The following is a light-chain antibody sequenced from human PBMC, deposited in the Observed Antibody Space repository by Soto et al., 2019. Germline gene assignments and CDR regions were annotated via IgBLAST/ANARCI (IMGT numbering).Light chain of an antibody. CDR2: DVS. V-gene: IGLV2-11*01. CDR1: SSDVGGYNY. Sequence: DLTQPRSVSGSPGQSVTISCTGTSSDVGGYNYVSWYQQHPGKAPKLMIYDVSKRPSGVPDRFSGSKSGNTASLTISGLQAEDEADYYCCSYAGSYTLWVFGTGTKVTV. J-gene: IGLJ1*01. CDR3: CSYAGSYTLWV.